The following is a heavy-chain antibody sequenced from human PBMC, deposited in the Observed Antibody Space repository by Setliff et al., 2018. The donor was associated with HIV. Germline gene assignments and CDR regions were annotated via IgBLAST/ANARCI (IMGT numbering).Heavy chain of an antibody. Sequence: GSLSLSCAASGFTFSNYWMHWVRQAPGKGLEWVSRINSDGGISEHADAVKGRLTISRDNARNTLYLEMNSLRVEDTAVYYCVRVAGFSSSWFGYWGQGTLVTVSS. CDR3: VRVAGFSSSWFGY. V-gene: IGHV3-74*03. D-gene: IGHD6-13*01. J-gene: IGHJ4*02. CDR1: GFTFSNYW. CDR2: INSDGGIS.